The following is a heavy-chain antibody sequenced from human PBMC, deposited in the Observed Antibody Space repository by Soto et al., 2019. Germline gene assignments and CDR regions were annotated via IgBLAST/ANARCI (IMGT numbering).Heavy chain of an antibody. V-gene: IGHV3-23*01. CDR1: GFIFSTYA. CDR2: IRSKDGTT. Sequence: GGSLRLSCSTSGFIFSTYAMTWVRQAPGKGLEWVSAIRSKDGTTSYADSVKGRFTISRDNSKNTLYLQMNSLRAEDSARYYCAPPPPPGPDSPPLDSWGQGTVATSS. CDR3: APPPPPGPDSPPLDS. D-gene: IGHD4-4*01. J-gene: IGHJ4*02.